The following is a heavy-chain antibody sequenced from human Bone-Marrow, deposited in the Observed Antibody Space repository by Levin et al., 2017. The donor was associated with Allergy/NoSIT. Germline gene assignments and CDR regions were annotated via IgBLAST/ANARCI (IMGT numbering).Heavy chain of an antibody. D-gene: IGHD2-2*01. CDR1: GLSLGNFA. Sequence: PGGSLRLSCAASGLSLGNFAMDWVRQAPGKGLEWVSSISKNGDTYYADSVKGRFTMSRDNAKDTVFLHVNNLSGDDTAVYYCAREPLGVSMVVERAWFDPWGQGTQVTVSS. V-gene: IGHV3-23*01. CDR3: AREPLGVSMVVERAWFDP. CDR2: ISKNGDT. J-gene: IGHJ5*02.